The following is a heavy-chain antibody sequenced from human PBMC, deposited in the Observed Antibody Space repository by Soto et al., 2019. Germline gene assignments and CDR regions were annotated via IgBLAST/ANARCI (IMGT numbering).Heavy chain of an antibody. Sequence: GGSMRLSCAASGLSFSSYAMSWVRKAPGKGLEWVSAISVSDGSTYYADSVKGRFTISRDNSRNTLYLQMNSLRAEDTAVYYCAKDGVAHIPLYTSGSSYDHWGQGTLVTVSS. CDR3: AKDGVAHIPLYTSGSSYDH. CDR1: GLSFSSYA. J-gene: IGHJ4*02. V-gene: IGHV3-23*01. D-gene: IGHD3-22*01. CDR2: ISVSDGST.